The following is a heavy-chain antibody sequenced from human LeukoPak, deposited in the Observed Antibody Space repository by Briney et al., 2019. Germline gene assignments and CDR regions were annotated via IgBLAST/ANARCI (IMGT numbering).Heavy chain of an antibody. CDR3: AREEGSGSGWYSH. CDR1: GYTFTGYY. V-gene: IGHV1-2*02. CDR2: INPNSGGT. D-gene: IGHD6-19*01. Sequence: GASVKVSCKASGYTFTGYYMHWVRQAPGQGLEWMGWINPNSGGTNYAQKFQGRVTMTRDTSISTAYMELSRLRSDDTAVYYCAREEGSGSGWYSHWGQGTLVTVSS. J-gene: IGHJ4*02.